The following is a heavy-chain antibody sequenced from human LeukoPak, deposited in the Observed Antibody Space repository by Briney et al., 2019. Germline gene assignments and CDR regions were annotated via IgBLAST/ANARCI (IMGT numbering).Heavy chain of an antibody. CDR3: ARADRLHGGPYLIGP. CDR1: GYSFTDYY. CDR2: SNPYSGGT. D-gene: IGHD3-16*01. J-gene: IGHJ5*02. Sequence: ASVKVSCKPSGYSFTDYYMHWVRQAPGQGLKGWGWSNPYSGGTSSAQKFQGRVTMTRDTSISTVYMQVSWLTSDDTAIYYCARADRLHGGPYLIGPWGQGTLVTVSS. V-gene: IGHV1-2*02.